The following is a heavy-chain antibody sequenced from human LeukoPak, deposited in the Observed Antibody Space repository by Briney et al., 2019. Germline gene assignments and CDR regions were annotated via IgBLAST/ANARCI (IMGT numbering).Heavy chain of an antibody. CDR3: ARDLPLGSMGGSAFDL. J-gene: IGHJ4*02. CDR2: ISGGNGNT. V-gene: IGHV1-18*01. CDR1: GYTFTSYD. Sequence: ASVKVSCKASGYTFTSYDINWVRQAPGQGLEWMGWISGGNGNTDYPQTLQDRFTMTTDTSTNTAYMELRNLRSDDTAVYYCARDLPLGSMGGSAFDLWGQGTLVIVSS. D-gene: IGHD2-15*01.